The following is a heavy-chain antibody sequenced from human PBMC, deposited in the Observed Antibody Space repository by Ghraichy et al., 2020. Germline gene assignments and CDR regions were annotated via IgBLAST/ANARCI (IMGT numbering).Heavy chain of an antibody. J-gene: IGHJ4*02. V-gene: IGHV3-33*01. CDR2: VWYEESKK. Sequence: GGSLRLSCAASGFTFSSSGMHWVRQAPGKGLEWVAVVWYEESKKYYGDSVKGRFTISKDNSKNTLYLQMNSLRVEDTAVYYCAREGPHYCSDGICHFGDIEYGGQGTRVTVSS. D-gene: IGHD2-15*01. CDR3: AREGPHYCSDGICHFGDIEY. CDR1: GFTFSSSG.